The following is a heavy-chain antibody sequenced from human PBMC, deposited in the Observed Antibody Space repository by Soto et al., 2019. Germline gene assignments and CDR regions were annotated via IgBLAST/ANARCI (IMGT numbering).Heavy chain of an antibody. Sequence: AAVKVSCKASGCTFSSYAISWVRQAPGQGLEWMGGIIPIFGTANYAQKFQGRVTITADESTSTAYMELSSLRSEDTAVYYCARDYRITGTHFDYWGQGTLVTVS. J-gene: IGHJ4*02. CDR3: ARDYRITGTHFDY. CDR1: GCTFSSYA. V-gene: IGHV1-69*13. CDR2: IIPIFGTA. D-gene: IGHD1-7*01.